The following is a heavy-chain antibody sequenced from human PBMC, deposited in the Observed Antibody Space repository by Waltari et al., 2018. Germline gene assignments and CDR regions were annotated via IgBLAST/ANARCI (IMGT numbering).Heavy chain of an antibody. D-gene: IGHD2-2*01. CDR3: ASSCSSTSCYGFSAFDI. CDR1: GGSISSYY. J-gene: IGHJ3*02. CDR2: IYYSGST. V-gene: IGHV4-59*01. Sequence: QVQLQESGPGLVKPSETLSLTCTVSGGSISSYYWSWIRQPPGKGLEWIGYIYYSGSTNYNPSLKSRVTISVDTSKNQFSLKLGSVTAADTAVYYCASSCSSTSCYGFSAFDIWGQGTMVTVSS.